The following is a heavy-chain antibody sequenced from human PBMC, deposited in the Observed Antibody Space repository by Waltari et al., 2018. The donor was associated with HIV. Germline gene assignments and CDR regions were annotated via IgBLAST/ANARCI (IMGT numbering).Heavy chain of an antibody. CDR3: ARGPTRYYFDN. Sequence: QVHLQESGPGLVKPSEPLSLTCTVSGGPITSYYWSWIRQPPGKGLEWIGYIYYSGSTNYNPSLKSRVTISVDTSKNQFSLNVTSVTAADTAVYYCARGPTRYYFDNWGQGTLVTVSS. CDR1: GGPITSYY. J-gene: IGHJ4*02. V-gene: IGHV4-59*01. D-gene: IGHD2-2*01. CDR2: IYYSGST.